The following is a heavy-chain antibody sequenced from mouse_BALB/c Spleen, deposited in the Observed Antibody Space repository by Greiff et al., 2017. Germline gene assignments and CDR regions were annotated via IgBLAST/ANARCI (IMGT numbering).Heavy chain of an antibody. CDR3: ARMITALYYFDY. CDR1: GFTFSSYT. Sequence: EVMLVESGGGLVKPGGSLKLSCAASGFTFSSYTMSWVRQTPEKRLEWVATISSGGGNTYYPDSVKGRFTISRDNAKNNLYLQMSSLRSEDTALYYCARMITALYYFDYWGQGTSVTVSS. CDR2: ISSGGGNT. J-gene: IGHJ4*01. V-gene: IGHV5-9*03. D-gene: IGHD2-4*01.